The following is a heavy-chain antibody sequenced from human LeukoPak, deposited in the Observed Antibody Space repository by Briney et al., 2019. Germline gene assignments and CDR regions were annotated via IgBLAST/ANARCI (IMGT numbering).Heavy chain of an antibody. V-gene: IGHV4-4*02. Sequence: SETLSLTCTVSGDSMSSIDWWCWVRQPPGKGLEWIGEIHHTGSTNYNPSLKRRVTISVDKSKNQFSLNFNSLSAADSAVYYCAANGYYPIEYWGQGTLVTVSS. CDR1: GDSMSSIDW. D-gene: IGHD1-26*01. CDR3: AANGYYPIEY. CDR2: IHHTGST. J-gene: IGHJ4*02.